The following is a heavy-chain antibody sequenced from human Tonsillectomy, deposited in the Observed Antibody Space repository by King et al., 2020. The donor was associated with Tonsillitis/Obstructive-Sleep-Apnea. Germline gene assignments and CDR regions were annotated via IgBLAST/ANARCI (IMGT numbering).Heavy chain of an antibody. Sequence: VQLQQWGAGLLKPSETLSLTCAVYGGSFSGYYWSWIRQPPGKGLEWIGEINHSGSTNYNPSLKSRVTISVDTSKNQFSLKLSSVTAADTAVYYCARALQRVRGVIIAPLSYYGTDVWGQGTTVTVSS. J-gene: IGHJ6*02. V-gene: IGHV4-34*01. CDR3: ARALQRVRGVIIAPLSYYGTDV. D-gene: IGHD3-10*01. CDR2: INHSGST. CDR1: GGSFSGYY.